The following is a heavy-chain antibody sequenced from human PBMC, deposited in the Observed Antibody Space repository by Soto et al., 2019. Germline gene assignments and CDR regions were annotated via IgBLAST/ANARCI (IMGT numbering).Heavy chain of an antibody. Sequence: PSETLSLTCTGSGGSISSYYWSWIRQPPGKGLEWIGYIYYSGSTNYNPSLKSRVTISVDTSKNQFSLKLSSVTAADTAVYYCARHRRDYYYGMDVWGQGTTVTVSS. CDR1: GGSISSYY. V-gene: IGHV4-59*01. CDR3: ARHRRDYYYGMDV. CDR2: IYYSGST. J-gene: IGHJ6*02.